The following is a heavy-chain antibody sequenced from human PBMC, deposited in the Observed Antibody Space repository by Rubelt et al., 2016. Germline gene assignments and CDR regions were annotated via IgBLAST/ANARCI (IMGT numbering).Heavy chain of an antibody. V-gene: IGHV3-11*04. Sequence: GLEWISYISNSGRSMYYAESVKGRFTISRDNAKNSLYLQMNSLRAEDTAVYYCARANYDFWSGPSGRGMDVWGQGATVTVSS. CDR3: ARANYDFWSGPSGRGMDV. J-gene: IGHJ6*02. D-gene: IGHD3-3*01. CDR2: ISNSGRSM.